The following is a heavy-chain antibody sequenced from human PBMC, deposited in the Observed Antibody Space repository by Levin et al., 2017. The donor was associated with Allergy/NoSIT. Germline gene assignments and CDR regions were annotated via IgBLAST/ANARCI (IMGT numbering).Heavy chain of an antibody. CDR1: GFTFGDYA. CDR2: IRSKAYGGTT. D-gene: IGHD2-21*01. V-gene: IGHV3-49*03. CDR3: SRDHRDVWWKDV. Sequence: GESLKISCTASGFTFGDYAMNWFRQAPEKGLEWVGFIRSKAYGGTTEYAASVKGRFSISRDDSKSIAYLQMNSLKTEDTAVYYCSRDHRDVWWKDVWGQGTTVTVSS. J-gene: IGHJ6*02.